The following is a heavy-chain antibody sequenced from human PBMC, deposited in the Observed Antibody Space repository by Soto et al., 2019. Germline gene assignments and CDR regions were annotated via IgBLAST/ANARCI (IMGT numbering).Heavy chain of an antibody. CDR1: GGSFSGYY. V-gene: IGHV4-34*01. D-gene: IGHD2-21*01. CDR2: INHSGSS. J-gene: IGHJ4*02. Sequence: SETLSLTCAVYGGSFSGYYWTWIRQPPGKGLEWIGEINHSGSSNYNPSLKSRVTISVDTSKNQFSLKLTSVTAADTAVYYCARDSGTGLDYWGQGTPVTVSS. CDR3: ARDSGTGLDY.